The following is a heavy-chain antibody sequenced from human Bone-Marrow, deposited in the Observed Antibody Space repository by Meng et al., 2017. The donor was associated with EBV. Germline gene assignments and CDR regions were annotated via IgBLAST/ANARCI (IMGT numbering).Heavy chain of an antibody. CDR3: ARASNYGDPPSY. CDR1: GFTFSNAW. Sequence: EVRLVESGGGLVKPGGSLRLSCAASGFTFSNAWMSWVRQAPGKGLEWVSLIDSGGSTYYTDSVKGRFTISRDNSKNTLYLQMNSLRVEDTAVYYCARASNYGDPPSYWGQGTLVTVSS. V-gene: IGHV3-66*01. CDR2: IDSGGST. J-gene: IGHJ4*02. D-gene: IGHD4-17*01.